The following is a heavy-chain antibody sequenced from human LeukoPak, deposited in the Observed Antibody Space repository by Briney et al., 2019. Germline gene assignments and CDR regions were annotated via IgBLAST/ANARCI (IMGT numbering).Heavy chain of an antibody. Sequence: GRSLRLSCAASGFTFSSYGMHWVRQAPGKGLEWVAVIWYDGSNKYYADSVKGRFAISRDNSKNILYLHMNSLRAEDTAVYYCARDDVAILGRDYWGQGTLVTVSS. CDR1: GFTFSSYG. J-gene: IGHJ4*02. CDR3: ARDDVAILGRDY. V-gene: IGHV3-33*01. CDR2: IWYDGSNK. D-gene: IGHD3/OR15-3a*01.